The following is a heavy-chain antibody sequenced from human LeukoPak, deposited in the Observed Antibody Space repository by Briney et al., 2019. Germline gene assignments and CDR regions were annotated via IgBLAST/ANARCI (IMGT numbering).Heavy chain of an antibody. J-gene: IGHJ6*03. V-gene: IGHV3-64*01. CDR2: IISNGGST. Sequence: PGGSLRLSCAASGFTFGSYAMHWVRQAPGQGLEYVSGIISNGGSTYYANNVKGRFTISRDNSKNTLYLQMGSLRAEDTAVYYCARVLTGYNNNMDVGGKGPTVPVSS. D-gene: IGHD2-15*01. CDR1: GFTFGSYA. CDR3: ARVLTGYNNNMDV.